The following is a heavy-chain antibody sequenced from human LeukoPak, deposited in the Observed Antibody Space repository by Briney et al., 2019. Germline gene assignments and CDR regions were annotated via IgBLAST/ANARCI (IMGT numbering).Heavy chain of an antibody. CDR1: GGTFSSYA. CDR2: IIPIFGIA. V-gene: IGHV1-69*04. CDR3: ARAGLGELSLLDY. J-gene: IGHJ4*02. Sequence: EASVKVSCKASGGTFSSYAISWVRQAPGQGLEWMGRIIPIFGIANYAQKFQGRVTITADKSTSTAYMELSSLRSEDTAVYYCARAGLGELSLLDYWGQKTLVTVSS. D-gene: IGHD3-16*02.